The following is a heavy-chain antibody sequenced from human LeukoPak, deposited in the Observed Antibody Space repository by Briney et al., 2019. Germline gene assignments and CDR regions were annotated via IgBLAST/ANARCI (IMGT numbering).Heavy chain of an antibody. CDR3: AGSVPPVGWFDP. V-gene: IGHV1-3*01. J-gene: IGHJ5*02. Sequence: ASVKVSCTASGYTFTSYAMHWVRQAPGQGLEWMGWINAGNGNTKYSQKFQGRVTITRDTSASTAYMELSSLRSEDTAVYYCAGSVPPVGWFDPWGQGTLVTVSS. CDR1: GYTFTSYA. CDR2: INAGNGNT.